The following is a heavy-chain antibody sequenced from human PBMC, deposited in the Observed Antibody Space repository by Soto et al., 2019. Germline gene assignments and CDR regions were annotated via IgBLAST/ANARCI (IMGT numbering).Heavy chain of an antibody. CDR1: GFSLTTSGVG. V-gene: IGHV2-5*02. D-gene: IGHD4-17*01. CDR2: IYWDDDT. CDR3: AHRTTTLTWWFDP. Sequence: QITLKESGPTLVKHTQTLTLTCTFSGFSLTTSGVGVGWIRQPPGKALEWLALIYWDDDTPYSTSLKSRLTITQDTSKKRVVLTMTNMAPADTATYFCAHRTTTLTWWFDPWGQGTLVTVSS. J-gene: IGHJ5*02.